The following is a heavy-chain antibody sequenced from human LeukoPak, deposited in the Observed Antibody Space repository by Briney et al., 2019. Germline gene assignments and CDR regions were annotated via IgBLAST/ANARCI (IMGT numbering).Heavy chain of an antibody. CDR1: GYTFTSYD. D-gene: IGHD7-27*01. V-gene: IGHV1-8*01. CDR3: ARGINWGASRHMDV. J-gene: IGHJ6*03. CDR2: MNPNSGNT. Sequence: ASVKVSCKASGYTFTSYDINWVRQATGQGLGWMGWMNPNSGNTGYAQKFQGRVTMTRNTSISTAYMELSSLRSEDTAVYYCARGINWGASRHMDVWGKGPRSPSP.